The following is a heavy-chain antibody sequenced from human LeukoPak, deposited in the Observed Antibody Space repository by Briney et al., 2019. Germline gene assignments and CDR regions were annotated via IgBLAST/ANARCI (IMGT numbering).Heavy chain of an antibody. D-gene: IGHD3-22*01. J-gene: IGHJ4*02. CDR2: ISAYNGNT. Sequence: ASVKVSCKASGYTFTSYGISWVRQAPGQGLEWMGWISAYNGNTNYAQKLQGRVTMTTDTSTSTAYMELRSLRSDDTAVYYCARDLPDSSGYYSLHHFDYWGQGTLVTVSS. CDR1: GYTFTSYG. CDR3: ARDLPDSSGYYSLHHFDY. V-gene: IGHV1-18*01.